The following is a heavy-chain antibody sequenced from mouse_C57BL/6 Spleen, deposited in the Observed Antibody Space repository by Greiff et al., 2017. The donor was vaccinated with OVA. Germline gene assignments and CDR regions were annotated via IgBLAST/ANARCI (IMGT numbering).Heavy chain of an antibody. J-gene: IGHJ3*01. Sequence: VQLQQPGAELVMPGASVKLSCKASGYTFTSYWMHWVKQRPGQGLEWIGELDPSDSYTNYNQQFKGKSTLTVDKSSSTAYMQLSSLTSEDSAVYYGARSHYYGSSYGAYWGQGTLVTVSA. V-gene: IGHV1-69*01. D-gene: IGHD1-1*01. CDR2: LDPSDSYT. CDR1: GYTFTSYW. CDR3: ARSHYYGSSYGAY.